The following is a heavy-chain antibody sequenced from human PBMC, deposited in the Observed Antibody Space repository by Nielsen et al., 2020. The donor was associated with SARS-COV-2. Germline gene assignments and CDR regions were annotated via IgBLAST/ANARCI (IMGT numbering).Heavy chain of an antibody. CDR1: GFTFSDYY. D-gene: IGHD3-16*01. V-gene: IGHV3-11*06. CDR3: VRGLQVPNGLAHR. J-gene: IGHJ4*02. CDR2: ISSSSSYT. Sequence: GESLKISYAASGFTFSDYYMSWIRQAPGKGLEWVSYISSSSSYTNYADSVKGRFTISRDNAKNSLYLQMNSLRAEDTAVYYCVRGLQVPNGLAHRWGQGTLVTVSS.